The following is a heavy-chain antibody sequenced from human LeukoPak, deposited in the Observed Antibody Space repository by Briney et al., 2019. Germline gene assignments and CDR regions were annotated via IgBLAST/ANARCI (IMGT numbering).Heavy chain of an antibody. D-gene: IGHD6-19*01. Sequence: PGRSLRLSCEASGFTFNGYSMHWVRQAPGKGLEWVAVVSFDGNSKYYADSVKGRFTISRDNSKLYLQMNNLRAEDTAVYHCARDRHQWMDSTWQYCFDYWGQGILVTVSS. J-gene: IGHJ4*02. CDR3: ARDRHQWMDSTWQYCFDY. CDR2: VSFDGNSK. V-gene: IGHV3-30*04. CDR1: GFTFNGYS.